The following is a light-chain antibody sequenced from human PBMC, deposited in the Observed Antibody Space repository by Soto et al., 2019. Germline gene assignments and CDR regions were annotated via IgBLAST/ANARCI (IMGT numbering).Light chain of an antibody. Sequence: EIVMTQSPVTLSVSPGERATLSCRASQSVSSNLAWYQQKPGQSPRLLIYGASTRATGIPARFSGSGSGTEFTLTISSLQSEDFAIYYCQQYKNWPRTFGQGTKVEIK. CDR3: QQYKNWPRT. V-gene: IGKV3-15*01. CDR2: GAS. J-gene: IGKJ1*01. CDR1: QSVSSN.